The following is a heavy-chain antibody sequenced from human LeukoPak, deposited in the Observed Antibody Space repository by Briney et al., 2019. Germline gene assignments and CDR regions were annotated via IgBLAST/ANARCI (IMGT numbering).Heavy chain of an antibody. CDR2: VSSSGSYT. J-gene: IGHJ4*02. D-gene: IGHD5-12*01. V-gene: IGHV3-23*01. Sequence: GGSLRLSCVASGFSLSNYIMSWVRQAPGKGLEWVSTVSSSGSYTYYADSVKGRFTVSRDNSKNTVYLEVNSLRAEDTAVHYCAKHRGSSGADARPAEYWGQGTLVTVSS. CDR3: AKHRGSSGADARPAEY. CDR1: GFSLSNYI.